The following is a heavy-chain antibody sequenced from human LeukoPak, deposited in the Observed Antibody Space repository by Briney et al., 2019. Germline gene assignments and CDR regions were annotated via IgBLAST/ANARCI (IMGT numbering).Heavy chain of an antibody. CDR3: AQESGSYGDY. J-gene: IGHJ4*02. Sequence: GGSLRLSCAASGFTFSSYGMHWVRRAPGKGLEWVAVISYDGSNKYYADSVKGRFTISRDNSKNTLYLQMNSLRAEDTAVYYCAQESGSYGDYWGQGTLVTVSS. CDR2: ISYDGSNK. CDR1: GFTFSSYG. D-gene: IGHD1-26*01. V-gene: IGHV3-30*18.